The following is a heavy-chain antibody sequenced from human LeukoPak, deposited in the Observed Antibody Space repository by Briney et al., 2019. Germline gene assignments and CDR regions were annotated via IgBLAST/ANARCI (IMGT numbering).Heavy chain of an antibody. CDR3: ARDSSPYYDILTGYPFFDY. D-gene: IGHD3-9*01. CDR1: GGSISSSSYY. Sequence: PSETLSLTCTVSGGSISSSSYYWGWIRQPPGKGLEWIGSIYYSGSTYYNPSLKSRVTISVDTSKNQFSLKLSSVTAADTAVYYCARDSSPYYDILTGYPFFDYWGQGTLVTVSS. CDR2: IYYSGST. J-gene: IGHJ4*02. V-gene: IGHV4-39*07.